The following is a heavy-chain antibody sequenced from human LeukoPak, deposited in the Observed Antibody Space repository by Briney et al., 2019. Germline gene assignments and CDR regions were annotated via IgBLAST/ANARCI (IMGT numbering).Heavy chain of an antibody. CDR1: GYTFTSYG. Sequence: ASVKVSCKASGYTFTSYGISWVRQAPGQGLEWMGWISAYNGNTNYAQKLQGRVTMTTDTSTSTAYMELRSLRSDDTAVYYCARGPSRLLWFGELRQGFDPWGQGTLVTVSS. CDR3: ARGPSRLLWFGELRQGFDP. CDR2: ISAYNGNT. J-gene: IGHJ5*02. V-gene: IGHV1-18*01. D-gene: IGHD3-10*01.